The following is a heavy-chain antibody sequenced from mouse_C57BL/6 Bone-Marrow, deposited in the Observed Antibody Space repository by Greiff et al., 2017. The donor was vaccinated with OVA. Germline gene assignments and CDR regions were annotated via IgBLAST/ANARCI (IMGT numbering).Heavy chain of an antibody. D-gene: IGHD2-4*01. CDR2: IYPGGGYT. CDR1: GYTFTNYW. V-gene: IGHV1-63*01. J-gene: IGHJ4*01. Sequence: QVQLQQSGAELVRPGTSVKMSCKASGYTFTNYWIGWAKQRPGHGLEWIGDIYPGGGYTNYNEKFKGKATLTADKSSSTAYMQFSSLTSEDSAIYYCARERGLRRGYARDYWGQGTSVTVSA. CDR3: ARERGLRRGYARDY.